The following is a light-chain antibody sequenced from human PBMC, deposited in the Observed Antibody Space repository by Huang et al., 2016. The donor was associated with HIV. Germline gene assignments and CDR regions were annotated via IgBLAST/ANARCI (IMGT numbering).Light chain of an antibody. CDR1: QSVRSN. Sequence: EIAMTQSPATLSVSPGERATLSCRASQSVRSNLAWYQQKPGQAPRLLIYGASTRPTGIPARFSGSGSGTEFTLTISSLPSEDFAVYYCQQYDNWPPLTFGGGTKVEI. V-gene: IGKV3-15*01. CDR3: QQYDNWPPLT. J-gene: IGKJ4*01. CDR2: GAS.